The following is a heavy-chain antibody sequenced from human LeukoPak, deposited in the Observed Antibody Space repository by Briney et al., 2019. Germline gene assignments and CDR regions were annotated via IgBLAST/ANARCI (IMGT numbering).Heavy chain of an antibody. V-gene: IGHV3-7*01. Sequence: GGSLRLSCAASGFTFSSSWMSWVRQAPGKGLEWVANIQQDGSDKYYVDSVKGRFTISRDNAKNSLYLQMNSLRAEDTAVYYCARWFRAARYYYYYYMDVWGKGTTVTVSS. CDR3: ARWFRAARYYYYYYMDV. D-gene: IGHD3-10*01. CDR2: IQQDGSDK. J-gene: IGHJ6*03. CDR1: GFTFSSSW.